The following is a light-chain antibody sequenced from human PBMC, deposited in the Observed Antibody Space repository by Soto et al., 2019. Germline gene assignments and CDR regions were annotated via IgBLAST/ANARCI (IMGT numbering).Light chain of an antibody. CDR2: AAS. CDR3: QHSKTWT. CDR1: QTILTY. V-gene: IGKV1-39*01. Sequence: DIQMAQSPSTLSASVVDRVTITCRASQTILTYLNWYPKKPGQATKLLIYAASSLQSGVPSRFSGSGSETDFPLTISSLQPEDFATYSCQHSKTWTFGQGTKVDI. J-gene: IGKJ1*01.